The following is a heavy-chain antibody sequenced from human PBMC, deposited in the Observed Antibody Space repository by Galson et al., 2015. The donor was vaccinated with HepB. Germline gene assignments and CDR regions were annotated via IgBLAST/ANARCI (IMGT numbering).Heavy chain of an antibody. CDR3: TRSTSGYDYFTDY. Sequence: SLRLSCAASGFTFSGSAMHWVRQASGKGLEWVGRIRSKANSYATAYAASVKGRFTISRDDSKNTAYLQMNSLKTEDTAVYYCTRSTSGYDYFTDYWGQGTLVTVSS. J-gene: IGHJ4*02. CDR2: IRSKANSYAT. D-gene: IGHD5-12*01. V-gene: IGHV3-73*01. CDR1: GFTFSGSA.